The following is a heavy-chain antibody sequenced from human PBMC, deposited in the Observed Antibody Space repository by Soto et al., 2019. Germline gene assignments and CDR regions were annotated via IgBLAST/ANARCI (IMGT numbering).Heavy chain of an antibody. J-gene: IGHJ6*02. V-gene: IGHV3-11*06. Sequence: SLRLSCAASGFTFSDYYMSWIRQAPGKGLEWVSYISSSSSYTNYADSVKGRFTISRDNAKNSLYLKMNSLRAEDTAVYYCARLPGFGGMDVWGQGTTVTVSS. CDR1: GFTFSDYY. CDR3: ARLPGFGGMDV. D-gene: IGHD3-9*01. CDR2: ISSSSSYT.